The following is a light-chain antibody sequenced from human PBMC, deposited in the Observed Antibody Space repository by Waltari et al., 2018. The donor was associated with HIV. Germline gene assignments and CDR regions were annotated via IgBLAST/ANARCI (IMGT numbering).Light chain of an antibody. CDR1: SGDVGAYDY. CDR3: CSYAGNYTLV. Sequence: QSALTQPRSVSGSPGQSVFISCPGTSGDVGAYDYVSWYQPHPGKAPKLFIYDVNRRPSGVPDRFSASKSGNTASLTISGLQAEDEADYYCCSYAGNYTLVFGGGTKVTVL. J-gene: IGLJ3*02. CDR2: DVN. V-gene: IGLV2-11*01.